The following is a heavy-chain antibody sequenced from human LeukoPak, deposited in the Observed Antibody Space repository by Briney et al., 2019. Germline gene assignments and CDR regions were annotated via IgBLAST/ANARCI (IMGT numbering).Heavy chain of an antibody. CDR1: GDSVSRNSGA. CDR3: ARGVAGTGFDY. J-gene: IGHJ4*02. CDR2: TYQRSQWRN. Sequence: PQTLSLTCAISGDSVSRNSGAWNWIRQSPSRGLEWLGRTYQRSQWRNDYAPSVKSRITINPDTSKNQFSLELKSVTPEDTAVYYCARGVAGTGFDYWLEGTQLSDSS. D-gene: IGHD1-1*01. V-gene: IGHV6-1*01.